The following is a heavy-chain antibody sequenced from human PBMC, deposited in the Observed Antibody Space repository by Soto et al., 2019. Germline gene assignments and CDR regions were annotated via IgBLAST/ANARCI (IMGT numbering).Heavy chain of an antibody. J-gene: IGHJ4*02. CDR2: IFYRGTT. Sequence: SETLSLTCTASGYSTSSGGYYWGWLRQYPGQGLEWIGYIFYRGTTFYNPSLKSRVSISVDTSNNQFSLKLSSVTAADTAVYYCARGRDLDIHSSDSSGYSTDYWGQGTLVTVSS. CDR1: GYSTSSGGYY. V-gene: IGHV4-31*03. CDR3: ARGRDLDIHSSDSSGYSTDY. D-gene: IGHD3-22*01.